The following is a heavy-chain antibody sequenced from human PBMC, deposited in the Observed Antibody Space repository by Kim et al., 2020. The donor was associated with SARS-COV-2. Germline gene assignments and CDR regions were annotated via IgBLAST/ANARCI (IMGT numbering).Heavy chain of an antibody. J-gene: IGHJ4*02. D-gene: IGHD1-26*01. CDR2: IGGGGAT. Sequence: GGSLRRSCGASGFTFSNSGMTWVRQAPREGLEWVSTIGGGGATYYADSVKGRFTISRDNSKNTLYLQMNSPRAEDTAVYYCAKGGGSFFDYWGQGTLVTVSS. CDR3: AKGGGSFFDY. CDR1: GFTFSNSG. V-gene: IGHV3-23*01.